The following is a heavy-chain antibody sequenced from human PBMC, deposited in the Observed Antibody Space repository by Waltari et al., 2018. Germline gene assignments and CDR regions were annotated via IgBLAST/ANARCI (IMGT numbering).Heavy chain of an antibody. D-gene: IGHD3-3*01. CDR1: GFTFNRTW. CDR3: HTGNNVRLTIFEIVMRAGYEMDV. Sequence: EVQVVESGGGLVKPGGSLRISCVTSGFTFNRTWMNGVRQAPGRGLEWVGRIRSGFDGGTADYAAPVRGRFTISRDDSKIYLHMNNLKTEDTGIYYCHTGNNVRLTIFEIVMRAGYEMDVWGQGTPVTVSS. CDR2: IRSGFDGGTA. J-gene: IGHJ6*02. V-gene: IGHV3-15*01.